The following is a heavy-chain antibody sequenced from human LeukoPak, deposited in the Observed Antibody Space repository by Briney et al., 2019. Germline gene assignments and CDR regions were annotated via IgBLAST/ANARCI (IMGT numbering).Heavy chain of an antibody. CDR2: ISSTSSTI. J-gene: IGHJ6*03. D-gene: IGHD4-17*01. Sequence: GGSLRLSCAASGFTFSTSAMNWVRQAPGKGLEWVSYISSTSSTIYYADSVKGRFTISRDTAKNSLYLQMNSLRAEDTAVYSCARGDYGDYWNYYYMDVWGKGTTVTVSS. CDR3: ARGDYGDYWNYYYMDV. V-gene: IGHV3-48*01. CDR1: GFTFSTSA.